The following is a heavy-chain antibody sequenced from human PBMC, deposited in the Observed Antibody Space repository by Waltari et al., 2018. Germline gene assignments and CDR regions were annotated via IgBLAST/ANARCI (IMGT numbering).Heavy chain of an antibody. CDR2: IKHSGST. D-gene: IGHD2-2*01. Sequence: QVQLQQWGAGLLKPSETLSLTCAVYGGSFSGYYWSWIRQPPGKGLEWIGEIKHSGSTNYNPSLKSRVTISVDTSKNQFSLKLSSVTAADTAVYYCVKRKYQLRAFDIWGQGTMVTVSS. CDR1: GGSFSGYY. J-gene: IGHJ3*02. V-gene: IGHV4-34*01. CDR3: VKRKYQLRAFDI.